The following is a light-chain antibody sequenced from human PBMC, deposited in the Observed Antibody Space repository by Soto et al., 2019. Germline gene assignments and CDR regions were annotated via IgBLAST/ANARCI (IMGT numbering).Light chain of an antibody. CDR3: QQYNNWPPRT. V-gene: IGKV4-1*01. J-gene: IGKJ1*01. Sequence: DIVMTQSPDSLAVSLGERATINCKSSQSVLHSSNNKNFLAWYQQKPGQPPKLLIYWASTRESGVPDRFSGSGSGTDFTLTISSLQSEDFAVYYCQQYNNWPPRTLGQGTKVDIK. CDR2: WAS. CDR1: QSVLHSSNNKNF.